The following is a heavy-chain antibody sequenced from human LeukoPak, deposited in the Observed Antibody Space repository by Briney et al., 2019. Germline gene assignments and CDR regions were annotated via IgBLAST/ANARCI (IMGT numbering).Heavy chain of an antibody. J-gene: IGHJ3*02. Sequence: SEILSLTCTVSGGSISSYYWSWIRQPPGKGLEWIGYIYYSGSTNYNPSLKSRVTISVDTSKNQFSLKLSSVTAADTAVYYCARLGSDDAFDIWGQGTMVTVSS. CDR3: ARLGSDDAFDI. CDR1: GGSISSYY. CDR2: IYYSGST. V-gene: IGHV4-59*08.